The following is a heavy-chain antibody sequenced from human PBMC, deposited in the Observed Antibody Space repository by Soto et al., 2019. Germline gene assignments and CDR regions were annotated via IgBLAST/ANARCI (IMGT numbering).Heavy chain of an antibody. J-gene: IGHJ6*02. CDR2: IYPGDSDT. CDR1: GYSFTSYW. CDR3: ARSRNLIITGTTSNYYYYGMDV. V-gene: IGHV5-51*01. D-gene: IGHD1-20*01. Sequence: PGESLKISCKGSGYSFTSYWIGWVRQMPGKGLEWMGIIYPGDSDTRYSPSFQGQVTISADKSISTAYLQWSSLKASDTAMYYCARSRNLIITGTTSNYYYYGMDVWGQGTTVTVSS.